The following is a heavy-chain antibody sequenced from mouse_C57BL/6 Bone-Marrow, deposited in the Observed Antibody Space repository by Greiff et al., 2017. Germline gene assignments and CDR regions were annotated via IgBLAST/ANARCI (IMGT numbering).Heavy chain of an antibody. J-gene: IGHJ4*01. Sequence: QVQLQQSGPELVKPGASVKLSCKASGYTFTNSWMHWVKQRPGQGVEWIGVMHPNCGGTSYNKKFKGEATLNVDKSSSTAYMELSSLTSEDSAVYSCARSEVDGHDTMDYWGQGTSVTVSS. CDR1: GYTFTNSW. CDR2: MHPNCGGT. CDR3: ARSEVDGHDTMDY. V-gene: IGHV1-64*01. D-gene: IGHD1-1*01.